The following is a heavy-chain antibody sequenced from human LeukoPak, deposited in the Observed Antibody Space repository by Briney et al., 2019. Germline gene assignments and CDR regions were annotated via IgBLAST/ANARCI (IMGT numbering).Heavy chain of an antibody. V-gene: IGHV3-48*04. Sequence: GGSLRLSCAASGFTFSIYNINWVRQAPGKGLEWVSYISSSGSTIYYAESVKGRFTISRDNAQNSLYLQMNSLRAEDTAVYYCAREGGSGDAFDIWGQGTMVTVSS. CDR2: ISSSGSTI. J-gene: IGHJ3*02. CDR1: GFTFSIYN. CDR3: AREGGSGDAFDI. D-gene: IGHD6-19*01.